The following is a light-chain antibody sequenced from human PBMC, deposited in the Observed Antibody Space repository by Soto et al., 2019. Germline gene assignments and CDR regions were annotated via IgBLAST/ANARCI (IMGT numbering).Light chain of an antibody. CDR1: QSVSTY. V-gene: IGKV3-11*01. J-gene: IGKJ1*01. CDR2: DAS. Sequence: EIVLTQSPATLSLSPGERATLSCRASQSVSTYLAWYQQKPGQAPRLLIFDASNRATDIPARFSGSGSGTDFTLTISSLQPEDFAVYYCQQYGSSPPWTFGQGTEVEIK. CDR3: QQYGSSPPWT.